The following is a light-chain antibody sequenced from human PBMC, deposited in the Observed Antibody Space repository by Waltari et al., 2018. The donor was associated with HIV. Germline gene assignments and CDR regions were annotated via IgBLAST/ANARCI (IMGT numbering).Light chain of an antibody. V-gene: IGLV3-10*01. CDR2: EDS. CDR3: YSTDSSGNHRV. CDR1: ALPKKY. Sequence: SYELTQPPSVSVSPGQTARITCSGDALPKKYAYWYQLKSSQAPVLVIYEDSKRPSGIPERFSGPSSGTMATLTISGAQVEDEADYYCYSTDSSGNHRVFGGGTKLTVL. J-gene: IGLJ3*02.